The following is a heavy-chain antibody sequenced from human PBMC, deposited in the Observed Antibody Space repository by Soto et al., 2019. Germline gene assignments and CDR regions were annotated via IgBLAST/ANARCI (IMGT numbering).Heavy chain of an antibody. CDR2: IIPIFATA. V-gene: IGHV1-69*06. CDR3: ARDNGAGYYFDY. CDR1: GGTFSSFA. Sequence: SVKVSCKASGGTFSSFAITWVRQAPGQGLEWMGGIIPIFATANYAQKFQGRVTITADKSTSTAYMELSSLRSEDTAVYYCARDNGAGYYFDYWGQGTLVTVSS. J-gene: IGHJ4*02. D-gene: IGHD1-26*01.